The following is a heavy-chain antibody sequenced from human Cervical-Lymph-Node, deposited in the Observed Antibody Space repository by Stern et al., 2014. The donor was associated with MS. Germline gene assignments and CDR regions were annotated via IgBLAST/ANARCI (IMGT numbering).Heavy chain of an antibody. J-gene: IGHJ4*02. D-gene: IGHD5-18*01. V-gene: IGHV1-69*01. Sequence: DQLVESGAEVKKPGSSVKVSCKASGGTFSSYAISWVRQAPGQGLEWMGGIIPIFGTANYAQKFQGRVTITADESTSTAYMELSSLRSEDTAVYYCVRLGDTAMAHFDYWGQGTLVTVSS. CDR1: GGTFSSYA. CDR2: IIPIFGTA. CDR3: VRLGDTAMAHFDY.